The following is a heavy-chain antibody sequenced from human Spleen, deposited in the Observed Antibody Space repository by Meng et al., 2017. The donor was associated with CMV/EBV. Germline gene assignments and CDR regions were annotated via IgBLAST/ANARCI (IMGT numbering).Heavy chain of an antibody. J-gene: IGHJ4*02. Sequence: GGSLRLSCAASGFTFSSYSMNWVRQAPGKGLEWVSGISGSGGGTYHADSVKGRFTISRDNSKNTLYLQMNSLRAEDTAVYYCATTGGTYCSSSSCLHYFEYWGQGTLVTVSS. CDR1: GFTFSSYS. D-gene: IGHD2-2*01. CDR3: ATTGGTYCSSSSCLHYFEY. V-gene: IGHV3-23*01. CDR2: ISGSGGGT.